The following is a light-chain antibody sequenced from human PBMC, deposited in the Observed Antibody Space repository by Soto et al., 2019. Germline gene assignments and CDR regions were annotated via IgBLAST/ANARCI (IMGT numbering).Light chain of an antibody. CDR1: QSISSW. CDR3: QQYGSSPGT. Sequence: IQITHSPSTLPAYVVDRVTITCRASQSISSWLAWYQQKPGKAPKLLIFNASSLDSGVPSRFSGSGSGTDFTLTISRLEPEDFAVYYCQQYGSSPGTFGQGTKVDI. J-gene: IGKJ1*01. V-gene: IGKV1-5*03. CDR2: NAS.